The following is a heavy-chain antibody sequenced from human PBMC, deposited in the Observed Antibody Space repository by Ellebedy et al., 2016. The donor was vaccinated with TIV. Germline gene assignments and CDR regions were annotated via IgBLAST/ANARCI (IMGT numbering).Heavy chain of an antibody. J-gene: IGHJ4*02. CDR2: IIPIFGTA. Sequence: AASVKVSCKASGGTFSSYAISWVRQAPGQGLEWMGGIIPIFGTANYAQKFQGRVTITADESTSTAYMELSSLRSEDTAVYYCAARRPEITMVRGVTPDYWGQGTLVTVSS. CDR3: AARRPEITMVRGVTPDY. D-gene: IGHD3-10*01. V-gene: IGHV1-69*13. CDR1: GGTFSSYA.